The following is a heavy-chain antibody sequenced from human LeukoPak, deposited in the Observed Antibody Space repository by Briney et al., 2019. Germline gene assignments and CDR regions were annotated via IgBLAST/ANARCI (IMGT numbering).Heavy chain of an antibody. J-gene: IGHJ5*02. D-gene: IGHD6-13*01. CDR3: ARDQDTGQRLGYNWFDP. CDR1: GDSISSYY. V-gene: IGHV4-4*07. Sequence: SETLSLTCTVSGDSISSYYWNWIRQPAEKVLQWIGRIYTIGRTNYDPSLKSRVTMSVDTSKNQFSLRLSSVTAADTAVYYCARDQDTGQRLGYNWFDPWGQGTLVTVSS. CDR2: IYTIGRT.